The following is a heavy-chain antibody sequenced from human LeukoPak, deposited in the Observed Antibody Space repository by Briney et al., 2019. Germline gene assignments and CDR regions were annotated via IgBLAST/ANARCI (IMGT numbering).Heavy chain of an antibody. Sequence: SETLSLTCTVSGGSISSDYWSWIRQPAGQGQEWVGRIYTSGSTNYTPSLKSRVTMSVDTSKNQFSLKLSSLTAADTAVYYCARDPDYYGSGSFYYWGQGTLVTVSS. V-gene: IGHV4-4*07. CDR2: IYTSGST. CDR3: ARDPDYYGSGSFYY. D-gene: IGHD3-10*01. J-gene: IGHJ4*02. CDR1: GGSISSDY.